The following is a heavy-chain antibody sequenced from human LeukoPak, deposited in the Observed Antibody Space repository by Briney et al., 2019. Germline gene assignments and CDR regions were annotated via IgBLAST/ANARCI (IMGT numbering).Heavy chain of an antibody. V-gene: IGHV4-39*07. J-gene: IGHJ5*02. D-gene: IGHD3-10*01. Sequence: PSETLSLTCSVSGASISSGSNYWGWIRQPPGKTLEWIGSIYSSGSTYYNPSLKSRVIIIIDTPKNHFSLTLTSVTAADTGVYYCARVRIQIFGDGDVFSVPTVFDPWGQGTMVTVSS. CDR3: ARVRIQIFGDGDVFSVPTVFDP. CDR1: GASISSGSNY. CDR2: IYSSGST.